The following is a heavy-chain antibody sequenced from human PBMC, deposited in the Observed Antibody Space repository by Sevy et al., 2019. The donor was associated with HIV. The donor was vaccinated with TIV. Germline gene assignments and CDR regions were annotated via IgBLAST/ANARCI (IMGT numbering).Heavy chain of an antibody. CDR3: ATLDFWSDYPLYGTEL. V-gene: IGHV1-24*01. J-gene: IGHJ6*02. D-gene: IGHD3-3*01. CDR1: EYTVTKLP. Sequence: ASVKVSCKVSEYTVTKLPMHWVRQAPGKGLEWMGGFDPEENEIIYAQNFQGRVTMTQDTSTDTAYMELRSLRSEDTAVYYCATLDFWSDYPLYGTELWGQGTKVTVSS. CDR2: FDPEENEI.